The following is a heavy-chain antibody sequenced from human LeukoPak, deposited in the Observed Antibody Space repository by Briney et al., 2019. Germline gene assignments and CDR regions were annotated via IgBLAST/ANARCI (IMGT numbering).Heavy chain of an antibody. CDR2: ISSSGSTI. Sequence: GGSLRLSCAASGFTFSSYEMNWVRQAPGKGLEWVSYISSSGSTIYYADSVKGRFNISRDNAKNSLYLQMNSLRVDDTATYYCARGLLEWLRLETYYFDYWGQGSQVTVSS. CDR3: ARGLLEWLRLETYYFDY. V-gene: IGHV3-48*03. J-gene: IGHJ4*02. D-gene: IGHD3-3*01. CDR1: GFTFSSYE.